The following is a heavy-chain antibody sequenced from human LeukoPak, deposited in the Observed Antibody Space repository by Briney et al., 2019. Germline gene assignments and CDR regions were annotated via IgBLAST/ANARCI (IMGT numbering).Heavy chain of an antibody. CDR3: ARDKGVERLGGIYFDS. CDR2: IHFSGST. V-gene: IGHV4-4*07. D-gene: IGHD1-26*01. CDR1: GGSISTYY. Sequence: PSETLSLTCTVSGGSISTYYWDWIRQPAGKGLEWIGRIHFSGSTNYNPSLKSRATMSVDTSNNQFSLMLTSVTAADTAVYYCARDKGVERLGGIYFDSWGQGTLVIVSS. J-gene: IGHJ4*02.